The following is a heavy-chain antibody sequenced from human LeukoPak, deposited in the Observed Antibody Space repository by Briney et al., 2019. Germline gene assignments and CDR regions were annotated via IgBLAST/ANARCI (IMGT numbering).Heavy chain of an antibody. D-gene: IGHD6-19*01. CDR2: IRGSGGST. CDR3: AKSEGSSSARRFDY. CDR1: GFTFSTYA. Sequence: QPGGSLRLSCSASGFTFSTYAMTWVRQAPGRGLEWVSTIRGSGGSTYYAGSVKGRFTISRDISKNTLYLQVNSLRAEDTAAYYCAKSEGSSSARRFDYWGQGTLVTVSS. V-gene: IGHV3-23*01. J-gene: IGHJ4*02.